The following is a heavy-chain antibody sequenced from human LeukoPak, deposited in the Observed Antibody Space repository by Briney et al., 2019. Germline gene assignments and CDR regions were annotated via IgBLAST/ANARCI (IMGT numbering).Heavy chain of an antibody. Sequence: SETLSLTCTVSGGSISSGGYYWSWLRQHPGQGLEWIGYIYYSGSTYYNPSLKSRVTISVDTSKNQFSLKLSSVTAADTAVYYCASLRDGYTQEYYFDYWGQGTLVTVSS. J-gene: IGHJ4*02. D-gene: IGHD5-24*01. CDR1: GGSISSGGYY. CDR3: ASLRDGYTQEYYFDY. CDR2: IYYSGST. V-gene: IGHV4-31*03.